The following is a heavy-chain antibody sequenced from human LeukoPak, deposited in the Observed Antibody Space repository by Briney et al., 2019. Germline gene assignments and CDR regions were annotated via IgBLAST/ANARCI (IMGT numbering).Heavy chain of an antibody. CDR1: GYTFTSYA. V-gene: IGHV7-4-1*02. Sequence: ASVKVSRKASGYTFTSYAMNWVRQAPGQGLEWMGWINTNTGNPTYAQGFTGRFVFSLDTSVSTAYLQISSLKAGDTAVYYCARGWGSDYDYVWGSYREPFDYWGQGTLVTVSS. CDR3: ARGWGSDYDYVWGSYREPFDY. J-gene: IGHJ4*02. CDR2: INTNTGNP. D-gene: IGHD3-16*02.